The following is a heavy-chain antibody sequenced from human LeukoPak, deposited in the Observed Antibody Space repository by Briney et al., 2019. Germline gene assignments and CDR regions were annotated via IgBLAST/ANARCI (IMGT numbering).Heavy chain of an antibody. V-gene: IGHV3-23*01. Sequence: HPGGSLRLSCAASGFTFSSYAMSWVRQAPGKGLEWVSASSGSGGSTYYAESVKGRFTISRDNSKNTLYLQMNSLRAEDTAVYYCAKLGDIVLMVYAFYFDYWGQGTLVTVSS. CDR3: AKLGDIVLMVYAFYFDY. D-gene: IGHD2-8*01. CDR2: SSGSGGST. J-gene: IGHJ4*02. CDR1: GFTFSSYA.